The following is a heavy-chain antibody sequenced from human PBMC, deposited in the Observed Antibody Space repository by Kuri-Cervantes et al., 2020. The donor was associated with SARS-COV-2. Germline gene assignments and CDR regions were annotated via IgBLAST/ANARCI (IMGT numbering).Heavy chain of an antibody. CDR1: AYTFTSYD. D-gene: IGHD3-9*01. CDR2: KNPNSGNT. Sequence: KCSCKASAYTFTSYDINWVRPATGQGLGWRGWKNPNSGNTGYAQRFQGRVTITRNTPISTAYMELSSLRSEDTAVYYCARGGYFDGLANLYCYYMDVWGKGTTVTVSS. J-gene: IGHJ6*03. V-gene: IGHV1-8*03. CDR3: ARGGYFDGLANLYCYYMDV.